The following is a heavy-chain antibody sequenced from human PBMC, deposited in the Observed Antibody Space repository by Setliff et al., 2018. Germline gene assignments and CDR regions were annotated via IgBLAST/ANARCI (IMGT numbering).Heavy chain of an antibody. J-gene: IGHJ4*02. V-gene: IGHV4-34*01. CDR2: INHRGST. CDR1: GGTFSDYY. Sequence: PSETLSLTCAAYGGTFSDYYWTWIRQPPGKGLEWVGEINHRGSTTYNPSLKSRVTISEDTSKDQFSLKVISMTAADTAVYYCARGRNIAARLLDSWGQGTLVTVSS. D-gene: IGHD6-6*01. CDR3: ARGRNIAARLLDS.